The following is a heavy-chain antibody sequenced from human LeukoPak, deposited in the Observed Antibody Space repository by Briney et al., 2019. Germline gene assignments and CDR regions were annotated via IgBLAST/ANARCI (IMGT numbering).Heavy chain of an antibody. V-gene: IGHV3-30*18. CDR1: GFTSSSYG. CDR3: AKASLELDEEYYYYYYMDV. CDR2: ILYDGSNK. D-gene: IGHD1-7*01. J-gene: IGHJ6*03. Sequence: PGGSLRLSCAASGFTSSSYGMHWVRQAPGKGLEWVAVILYDGSNKYYADSVKGRFTISRDNSKNTLYLQMNSLRAEDTAVYYCAKASLELDEEYYYYYYMDVWGKGTTVTVSS.